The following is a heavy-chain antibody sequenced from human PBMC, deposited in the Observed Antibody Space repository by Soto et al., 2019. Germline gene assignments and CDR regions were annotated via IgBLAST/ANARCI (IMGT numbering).Heavy chain of an antibody. J-gene: IGHJ4*02. V-gene: IGHV4-4*02. CDR2: IYHSGSA. CDR1: GGSISSSYW. CDR3: ARYIAASGTYYFDY. D-gene: IGHD6-13*01. Sequence: SETLPLTCAVSGGSISSSYWWSWVRHPPGKGLEWIGEIYHSGSANYNPSLKSRVTISVDNSKNQFSLKLSSVTAADTAVYYCARYIAASGTYYFDYWGQGTLVTVS.